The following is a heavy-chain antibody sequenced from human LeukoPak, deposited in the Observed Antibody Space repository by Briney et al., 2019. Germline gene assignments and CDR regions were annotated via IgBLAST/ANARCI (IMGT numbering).Heavy chain of an antibody. D-gene: IGHD6-19*01. CDR2: INSDGSST. J-gene: IGHJ4*02. V-gene: IGHV3-74*01. CDR1: GFTFSSYW. CDR3: ARDLQNIQYSSGWDLDY. Sequence: QPGGSLRLXCAASGFTFSSYWMHWVRQAPGKGLVWVSRINSDGSSTSYADSVKGRFTISRDNAKNTLYLQMNSLRAEDTAVYYCARDLQNIQYSSGWDLDYWGQGTLVTVSS.